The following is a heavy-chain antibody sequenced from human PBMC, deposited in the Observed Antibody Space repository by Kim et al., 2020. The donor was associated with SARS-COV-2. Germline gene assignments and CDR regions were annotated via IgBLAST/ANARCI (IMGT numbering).Heavy chain of an antibody. J-gene: IGHJ4*02. V-gene: IGHV3-9*01. D-gene: IGHD3-3*01. CDR3: AKDDRPYYDFWSGYYLPDY. Sequence: RCTISRDNAKNSLYLQMNSLRAEDTALYYCAKDDRPYYDFWSGYYLPDYWGQGTLVTVSS.